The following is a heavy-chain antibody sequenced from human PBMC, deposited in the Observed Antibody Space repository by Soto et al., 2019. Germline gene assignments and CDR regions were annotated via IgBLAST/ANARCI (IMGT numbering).Heavy chain of an antibody. J-gene: IGHJ4*02. Sequence: GESLKISCKGSGYSFTSYWIGWVRQMPGKGLEWMGIIYPGDSDTRYSPSFQGQVTISADKPISTAYLQWSSLKASDTAMYYCARLAVVAANSPYYFDYWGQGTLVTVSS. D-gene: IGHD2-15*01. V-gene: IGHV5-51*01. CDR1: GYSFTSYW. CDR2: IYPGDSDT. CDR3: ARLAVVAANSPYYFDY.